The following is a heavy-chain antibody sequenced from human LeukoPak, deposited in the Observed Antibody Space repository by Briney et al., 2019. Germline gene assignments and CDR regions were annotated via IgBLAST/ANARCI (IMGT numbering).Heavy chain of an antibody. CDR2: MSSDGIKS. V-gene: IGHV3-30*04. CDR1: GFTFKMSG. CDR3: ARVAVAGIIYFDY. J-gene: IGHJ4*02. Sequence: GTSMRLSCATSGFTFKMSGVHWVRQAPGKGLEWVALMSSDGIKSYYADSVKGRFTISRDNAKNSLYLQMNSLRAEDTAVYYCARVAVAGIIYFDYWGQGTLVTVSS. D-gene: IGHD6-19*01.